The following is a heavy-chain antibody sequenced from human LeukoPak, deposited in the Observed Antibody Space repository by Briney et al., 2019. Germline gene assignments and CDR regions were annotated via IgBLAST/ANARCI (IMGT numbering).Heavy chain of an antibody. D-gene: IGHD2-2*01. CDR3: AKRSGYCSTISCYHFYDY. V-gene: IGHV3-23*01. CDR2: ISASGRTT. J-gene: IGHJ4*02. Sequence: GGSLRLSCAASGFTFRSHAMSWVRQAPGKGLDWVSVISASGRTTEYADSVKGRFTVSRDNSKNTVYLQMNSLRAEDTAVYYCAKRSGYCSTISCYHFYDYWRQAPLITFSS. CDR1: GFTFRSHA.